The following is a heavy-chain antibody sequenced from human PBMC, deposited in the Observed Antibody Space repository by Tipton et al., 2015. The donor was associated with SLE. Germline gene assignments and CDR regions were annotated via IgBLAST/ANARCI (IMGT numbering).Heavy chain of an antibody. CDR1: GASVSSPTYY. J-gene: IGHJ4*02. CDR3: ARGPRSYGDYPSLAFDY. CDR2: FYTSGTT. Sequence: LRLSCTVSGASVSSPTYYWSWIRQPAGKGLEWIGRFYTSGTTKYNPSLKSRVTISEDTSKNLFSLKLTSVTAADTAVYYCARGPRSYGDYPSLAFDYWGQGTLVTVSS. V-gene: IGHV4-61*02. D-gene: IGHD4-17*01.